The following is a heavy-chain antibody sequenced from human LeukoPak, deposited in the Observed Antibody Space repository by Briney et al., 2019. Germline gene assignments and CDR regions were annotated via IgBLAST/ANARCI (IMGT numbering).Heavy chain of an antibody. CDR3: AREGWSGYYTPDYYYYRDV. D-gene: IGHD3-3*01. CDR2: IIPIFGTA. V-gene: IGHV1-69*06. Sequence: SVKVSCKASVGTFSSYAISWVRQAPGQGLEWMGGIIPIFGTANYAQKFQGRVTITADKSTSTAYMELSSLRSEDTAVYYCAREGWSGYYTPDYYYYRDVWGKGTTVTVSS. CDR1: VGTFSSYA. J-gene: IGHJ6*03.